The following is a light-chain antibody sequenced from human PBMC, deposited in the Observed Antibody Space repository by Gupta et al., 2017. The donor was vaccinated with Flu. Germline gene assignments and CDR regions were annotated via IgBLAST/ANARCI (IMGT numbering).Light chain of an antibody. CDR3: AAWDDSLNGYV. CDR1: SSNIGGNT. V-gene: IGLV1-44*01. CDR2: SNN. Sequence: RVTISCSGSSSNIGGNTVNWYQQLPGTAPKLLIYSNNQRPSGVPDRFSGSKSGTSASLAIXGXQSEDEXDYYCAAWDDSLNGYVFGTGTKVTVL. J-gene: IGLJ1*01.